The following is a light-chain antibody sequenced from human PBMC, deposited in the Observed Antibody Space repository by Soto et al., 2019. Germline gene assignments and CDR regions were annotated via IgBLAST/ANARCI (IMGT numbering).Light chain of an antibody. Sequence: EIVMTQSPATLSVSPVERVTFSCRASQSVTNNLAWYQQKPGQAPRLLIYSASRRATGFPARFSGSGSGTDFTLTISSLQSEDFAVYYCQQYDNWPWTFGQGTKVDI. V-gene: IGKV3-15*01. CDR1: QSVTNN. CDR2: SAS. CDR3: QQYDNWPWT. J-gene: IGKJ1*01.